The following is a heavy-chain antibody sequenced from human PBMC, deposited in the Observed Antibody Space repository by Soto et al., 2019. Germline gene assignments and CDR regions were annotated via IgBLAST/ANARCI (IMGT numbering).Heavy chain of an antibody. V-gene: IGHV3-48*01. Sequence: EVQLVESGGGLVQPGGSLRLSCAASGFTFSSYSMNWVRQAPGKGLEWVSYISSSSSTIYYADSVKGRFTISRDNAKNSLYLQMNSLRAEDTAVYYCARDLDGDYAPWGQGTLVTVSS. CDR3: ARDLDGDYAP. D-gene: IGHD4-17*01. CDR1: GFTFSSYS. CDR2: ISSSSSTI. J-gene: IGHJ5*02.